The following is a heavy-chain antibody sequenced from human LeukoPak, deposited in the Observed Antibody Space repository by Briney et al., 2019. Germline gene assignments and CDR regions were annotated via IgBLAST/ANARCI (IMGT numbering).Heavy chain of an antibody. CDR3: ARDVPVVPAAAFDY. D-gene: IGHD2-2*01. V-gene: IGHV1-18*01. Sequence: GASVKVSCKASGYTFTSYGISWVRQAPGQGLEWMGWISIYNGKINYAQKFQGRVTMTTDTSTSTAYMELRSLRSDDTAVYYCARDVPVVPAAAFDYWGQGTLVTVSS. CDR1: GYTFTSYG. J-gene: IGHJ4*02. CDR2: ISIYNGKI.